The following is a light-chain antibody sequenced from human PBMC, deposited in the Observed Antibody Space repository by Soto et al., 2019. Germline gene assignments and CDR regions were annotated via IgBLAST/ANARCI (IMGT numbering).Light chain of an antibody. Sequence: EIVLTQSPGTLSLSPGERATLSCRASQSVRSSYLAWYQQKPGQAPRLLIYGASSRATGIPGRFSGSGSGTDFTLTISRLEPEDFAVYYCQQYGSPWTFGQGTKVEI. CDR2: GAS. CDR1: QSVRSSY. CDR3: QQYGSPWT. J-gene: IGKJ1*01. V-gene: IGKV3-20*01.